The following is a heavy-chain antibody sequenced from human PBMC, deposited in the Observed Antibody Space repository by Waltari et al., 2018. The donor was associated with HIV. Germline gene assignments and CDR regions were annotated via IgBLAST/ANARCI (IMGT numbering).Heavy chain of an antibody. CDR3: ARGLDILTGYYHWFSDL. CDR2: VYISGSA. V-gene: IGHV4-61*02. J-gene: IGHJ2*01. D-gene: IGHD3-9*01. Sequence: QVQLQESGPGLVKPSQTLSLTCTVSGGSITSGSYYWIWIRQPAGKGLAWIGRVYISGSANYNPSLRSRVTMSLDTSKNRFSLKLSSVTAADTAVYYCARGLDILTGYYHWFSDLWGRGTLVTVSS. CDR1: GGSITSGSYY.